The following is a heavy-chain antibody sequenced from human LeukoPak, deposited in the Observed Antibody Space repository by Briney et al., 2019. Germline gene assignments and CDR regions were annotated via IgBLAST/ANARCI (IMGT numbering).Heavy chain of an antibody. Sequence: SETLSLTCTVSGGSISSISYYWGWLRQPPGKGLEWIGSIYYSGSTYYNPSLKSRVTILVDTSKNQFSLKLSSVTAADTAVYYCARDTVLLWFGEWGAFDIWGQGTMVTVSS. D-gene: IGHD3-10*01. CDR1: GGSISSISYY. CDR2: IYYSGST. V-gene: IGHV4-39*07. J-gene: IGHJ3*02. CDR3: ARDTVLLWFGEWGAFDI.